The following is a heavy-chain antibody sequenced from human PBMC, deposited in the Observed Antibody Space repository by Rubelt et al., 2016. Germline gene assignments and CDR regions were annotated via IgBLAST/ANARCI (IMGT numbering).Heavy chain of an antibody. Sequence: QVQLVQSGAEVKKPGSSVKVSCKVSGGTFSSYAISWVRQAPGQGLEWMGGIIPIFGTANYARKVKGRGRITADESTSTAYMELGSMRSEETAVYYCASADGRADYWGQGTLVTVSS. CDR3: ASADGRADY. CDR1: GGTFSSYA. J-gene: IGHJ4*02. CDR2: IIPIFGTA. V-gene: IGHV1-69*01.